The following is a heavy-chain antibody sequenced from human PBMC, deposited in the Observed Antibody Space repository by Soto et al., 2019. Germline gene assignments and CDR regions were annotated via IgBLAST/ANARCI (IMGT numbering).Heavy chain of an antibody. CDR1: GYTFTSYD. V-gene: IGHV1-8*01. CDR3: ARESYGLPY. Sequence: QVQLVQSGAEVKKPGASVKVSCKASGYTFTSYDINWVRQATGQGLEWMGWMNPNSGNTGYAQKFXXRXSXXKNTSRSTASMELSSLRSEDTDVYYCARESYGLPYWGQGTLVTVSS. D-gene: IGHD5-18*01. CDR2: MNPNSGNT. J-gene: IGHJ4*02.